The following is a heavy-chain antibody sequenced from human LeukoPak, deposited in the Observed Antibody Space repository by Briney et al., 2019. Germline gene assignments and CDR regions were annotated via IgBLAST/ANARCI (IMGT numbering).Heavy chain of an antibody. Sequence: SQTLSLTCAISGDSVSSNSAAWNWIRQFPSRGLEWLGRTYYRSRWYNDYAISVKNRITINPDTSKNQFSLQLNSVTPEDTAVYYCAREGPDAFDIWGQGTMVTVSS. J-gene: IGHJ3*02. V-gene: IGHV6-1*01. CDR3: AREGPDAFDI. CDR2: TYYRSRWYN. CDR1: GDSVSSNSAA.